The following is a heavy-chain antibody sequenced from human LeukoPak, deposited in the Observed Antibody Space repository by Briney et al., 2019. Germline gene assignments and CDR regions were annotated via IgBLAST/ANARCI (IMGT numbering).Heavy chain of an antibody. CDR3: ARESDLSNYDRTDY. Sequence: SQTLSLTCTVSGASISSGNYYCSWIRQPAGKGLEWIGRIYSSGSTTYNPTLQSRVTISADTSRNQLSLKLYSVTAADSAMYYCARESDLSNYDRTDYWGQGTLVTVSS. J-gene: IGHJ4*02. D-gene: IGHD4/OR15-4a*01. V-gene: IGHV4-61*02. CDR1: GASISSGNYY. CDR2: IYSSGST.